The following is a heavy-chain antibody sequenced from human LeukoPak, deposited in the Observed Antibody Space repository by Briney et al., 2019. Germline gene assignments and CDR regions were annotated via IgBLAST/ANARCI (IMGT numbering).Heavy chain of an antibody. Sequence: PGASVKVSCKASGYTFTSYGISWVRQAPGQGLEWMGIINPSGGSTSYAQKFQGRVTMTRDMSTSTVYMELSSLRSDDTAVYYCARSWRFCSGDSCYPIDYWGQGTLVTVSS. J-gene: IGHJ4*02. D-gene: IGHD2-15*01. CDR3: ARSWRFCSGDSCYPIDY. CDR1: GYTFTSYG. V-gene: IGHV1-46*01. CDR2: INPSGGST.